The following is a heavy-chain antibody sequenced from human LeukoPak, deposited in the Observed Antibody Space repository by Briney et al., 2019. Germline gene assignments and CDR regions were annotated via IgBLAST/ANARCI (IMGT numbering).Heavy chain of an antibody. Sequence: ASVKVSCAAAGYTFTSYGISWVRQAPGQGLEWMGWISAYNGNTNYAQKLQGRVTMTTDTSTSTAYMELRSLRSDDTAVYYCARDPDMTTVAPPDYWGQGTLVTVSS. V-gene: IGHV1-18*01. CDR1: GYTFTSYG. J-gene: IGHJ4*02. D-gene: IGHD4-23*01. CDR2: ISAYNGNT. CDR3: ARDPDMTTVAPPDY.